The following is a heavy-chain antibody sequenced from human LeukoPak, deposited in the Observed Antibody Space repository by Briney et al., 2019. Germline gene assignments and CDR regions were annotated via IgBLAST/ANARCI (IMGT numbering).Heavy chain of an antibody. J-gene: IGHJ4*02. CDR3: VRGGLPYDSSGYSLGY. D-gene: IGHD3-22*01. CDR2: MNPNSGNT. CDR1: GYTFTSYD. Sequence: GASVKVSCKAPGYTFTSYDINWVRQATGQGLEWMGWMNPNSGNTGYAQKFQGRVTMTRNTSISTAYMELSSLRSEDTAVYYCVRGGLPYDSSGYSLGYWGQGTLVTVSS. V-gene: IGHV1-8*01.